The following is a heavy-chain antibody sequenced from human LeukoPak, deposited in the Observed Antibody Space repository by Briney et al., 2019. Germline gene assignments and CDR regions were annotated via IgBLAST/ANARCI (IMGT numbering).Heavy chain of an antibody. J-gene: IGHJ4*02. CDR1: GFTFSSYS. CDR2: ISSSSSTI. V-gene: IGHV3-48*01. CDR3: AKDGSYYGSGSYLVY. D-gene: IGHD3-10*01. Sequence: GGSLRLSCAASGFTFSSYSMNWVRQAPGKGLEWVSYISSSSSTIYYADSVKGRFTISRDNSKNTLYLQMNSLRAEDTAVYYCAKDGSYYGSGSYLVYWGQGTLVTVSS.